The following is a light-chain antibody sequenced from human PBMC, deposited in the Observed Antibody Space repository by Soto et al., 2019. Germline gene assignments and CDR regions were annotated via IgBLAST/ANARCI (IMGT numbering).Light chain of an antibody. CDR2: EGS. J-gene: IGLJ1*01. Sequence: QSALTQPASVSGSPGQSITISCTETSDFGSYILVSWYQQHPGKAPKLMLYEGSKRPSGVPDRFSGSKSGNTASLTISGLQAEDEADYYCCSYAGSYPYVFGTGTKLTVL. V-gene: IGLV2-23*01. CDR1: SDFGSYIL. CDR3: CSYAGSYPYV.